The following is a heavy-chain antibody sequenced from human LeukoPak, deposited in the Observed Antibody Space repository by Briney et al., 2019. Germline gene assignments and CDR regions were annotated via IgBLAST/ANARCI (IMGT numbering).Heavy chain of an antibody. CDR1: GGSFSGYY. V-gene: IGHV4-34*01. Sequence: SETLSLTCAVYGGSFSGYYWSWIRQPPGKGLEWIGEINHSGSTNYNPSLKSPVTISVDTSKNQFSLKLGSVTAADTAVYYCARGPTYYYDSSGYYYFTDWGQGTLVTVSS. D-gene: IGHD3-22*01. J-gene: IGHJ4*02. CDR3: ARGPTYYYDSSGYYYFTD. CDR2: INHSGST.